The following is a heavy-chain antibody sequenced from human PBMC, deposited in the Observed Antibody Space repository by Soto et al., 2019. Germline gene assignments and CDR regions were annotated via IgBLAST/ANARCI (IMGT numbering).Heavy chain of an antibody. V-gene: IGHV3-33*06. CDR1: GFSFENYG. CDR3: ANLWGDGYNLGQDYNGMDV. CDR2: IWYDGSLQ. J-gene: IGHJ6*02. Sequence: QVQMVESGGGVVQPGRSLRLSCAASGFSFENYGMHWGLQAPGRGLEWVAIIWYDGSLQYYAAAVKGRFTISRDNSKNTLYLEMNSLRAEDTAVYYCANLWGDGYNLGQDYNGMDVWGQGTTVIVS. D-gene: IGHD5-12*01.